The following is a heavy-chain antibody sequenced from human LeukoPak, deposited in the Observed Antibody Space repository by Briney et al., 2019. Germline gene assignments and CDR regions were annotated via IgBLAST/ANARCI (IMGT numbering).Heavy chain of an antibody. D-gene: IGHD3-10*01. CDR1: GGSISSYY. CDR2: INHSGST. Sequence: SETLSLTCTVSGGSISSYYWSWIRQPPGKGLEWIGEINHSGSTNYNPSLKSRVTISVDTSKNQFSLKLSSVTAADTAVYYCARNYGSGSYYKNWGQGTLVTVSS. J-gene: IGHJ4*02. CDR3: ARNYGSGSYYKN. V-gene: IGHV4-34*01.